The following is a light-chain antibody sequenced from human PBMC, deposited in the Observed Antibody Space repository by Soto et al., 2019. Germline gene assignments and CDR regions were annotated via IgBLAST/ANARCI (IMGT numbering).Light chain of an antibody. Sequence: EVVLTQSPGTLSLSPGERATLSCRASQSVSGSHLVWYQQKPGQAPRLLIYGTSSRATGIPDRFSGSGSGTDFALTISSLEPEDFAVYYCQQYGRSFGQGTKVDIK. CDR1: QSVSGSH. V-gene: IGKV3-20*01. CDR2: GTS. CDR3: QQYGRS. J-gene: IGKJ1*01.